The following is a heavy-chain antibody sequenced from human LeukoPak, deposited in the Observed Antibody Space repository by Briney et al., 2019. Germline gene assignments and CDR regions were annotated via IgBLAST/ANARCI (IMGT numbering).Heavy chain of an antibody. Sequence: GGSLRLSCAASGVTFSSYWMHWVRQAPGKGLVWVSHINSDGSSTSYAGSVKGRFTISRDNAKNTLYLQTNSLRAEDTAVYYCARGVAAAGSDYWGQGTLVTVSS. J-gene: IGHJ4*02. D-gene: IGHD6-13*01. CDR1: GVTFSSYW. CDR2: INSDGSST. V-gene: IGHV3-74*01. CDR3: ARGVAAAGSDY.